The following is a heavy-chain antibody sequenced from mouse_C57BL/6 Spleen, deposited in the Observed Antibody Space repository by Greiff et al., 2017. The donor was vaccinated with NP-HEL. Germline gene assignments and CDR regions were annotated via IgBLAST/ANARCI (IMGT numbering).Heavy chain of an antibody. CDR2: IYPGDGDT. CDR3: ARCYDYEPLWAMDY. J-gene: IGHJ4*01. CDR1: GYAFSSSW. Sequence: VQLQQSGPELVKPGASVKISCKASGYAFSSSWMNWVKQRPGKGLEWIGRIYPGDGDTNYNGKFKGKATLTADKSSSTAYMQLSSLTSEDSAVYFCARCYDYEPLWAMDYWGQGTSVTVSS. D-gene: IGHD2-4*01. V-gene: IGHV1-82*01.